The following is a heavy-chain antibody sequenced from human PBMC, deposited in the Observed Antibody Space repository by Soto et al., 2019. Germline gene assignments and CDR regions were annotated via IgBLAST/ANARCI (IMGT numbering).Heavy chain of an antibody. CDR3: ARVAPEYSSTPRRFDP. CDR2: ISGSGGSI. CDR1: GFTFGIYA. Sequence: GGSLRLSCAASGFTFGIYAMSWVRQAPGKGLEWVSSISGSGGSIYYAHSVKGRFTISRDKTKNTLDLQMNSLRAEDTAVYHCARVAPEYSSTPRRFDPWGQGTLVTVSS. V-gene: IGHV3-23*01. J-gene: IGHJ5*02. D-gene: IGHD6-13*01.